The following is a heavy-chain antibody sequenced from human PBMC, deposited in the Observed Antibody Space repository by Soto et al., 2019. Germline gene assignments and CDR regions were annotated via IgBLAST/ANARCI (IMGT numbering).Heavy chain of an antibody. CDR2: IIPIFGTV. CDR3: AKGAVAGTPTSYYYYGMDV. CDR1: GGTFRTYA. J-gene: IGHJ6*02. Sequence: QVQLLQSGAEVKKPGSSVRVSCEASGGTFRTYAISWVRQAPGHGLEWMGGIIPIFGTVNYAQKFQGRVTITADESTTTVYMDLRSLRSEDTAVYYCAKGAVAGTPTSYYYYGMDVWGQGTTVTVSS. V-gene: IGHV1-69*12. D-gene: IGHD6-19*01.